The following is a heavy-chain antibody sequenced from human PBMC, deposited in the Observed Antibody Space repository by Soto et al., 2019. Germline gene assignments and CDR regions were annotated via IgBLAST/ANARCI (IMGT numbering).Heavy chain of an antibody. D-gene: IGHD4-17*01. CDR3: ASNGAD. Sequence: EVQLVESGGGLVQPGGSLRLSCAASGFTFSSYWMHCVRQAPGKGLVWVSRINSDGSNTKYADSVKGRFTISRDNAKNTVYLQMNSLRHEDTAVYYCASNGADWGQGTLVTVSS. V-gene: IGHV3-74*03. CDR2: INSDGSNT. J-gene: IGHJ4*02. CDR1: GFTFSSYW.